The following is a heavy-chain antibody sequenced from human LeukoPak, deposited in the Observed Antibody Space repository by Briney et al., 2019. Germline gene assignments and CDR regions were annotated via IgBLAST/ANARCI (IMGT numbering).Heavy chain of an antibody. CDR1: GFTFNTYW. CDR2: IKQDGSEK. J-gene: IGHJ4*02. D-gene: IGHD6-13*01. V-gene: IGHV3-7*01. Sequence: PGGSLRLSCAASGFTFNTYWMSWVRQAPGKGLEWVASIKQDGSEKYYVDSVKGRFTISRDNAKNSVYLQMTSLRAEDTAVYYCATPGSGIWCFDYWGQGTLLTVSS. CDR3: ATPGSGIWCFDY.